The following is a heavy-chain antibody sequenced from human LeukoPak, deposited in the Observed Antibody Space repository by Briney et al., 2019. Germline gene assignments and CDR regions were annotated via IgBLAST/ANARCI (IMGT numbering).Heavy chain of an antibody. V-gene: IGHV3-21*01. CDR2: ISSSSSYI. CDR1: GFTFSSYE. Sequence: GGSLRLSCAASGFTFSSYEMNWVRQAPGKGLEWVSSISSSSSYIYYADSVKGRFTISRDNAKNSLYLQMNSLRAEDTAVYYCARDRWDTMVRGVIQDYYYYMDVWGKGTTVTVSS. J-gene: IGHJ6*03. D-gene: IGHD3-10*01. CDR3: ARDRWDTMVRGVIQDYYYYMDV.